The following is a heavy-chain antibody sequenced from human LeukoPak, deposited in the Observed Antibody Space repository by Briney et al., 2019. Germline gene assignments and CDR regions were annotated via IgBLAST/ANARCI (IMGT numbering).Heavy chain of an antibody. J-gene: IGHJ3*02. V-gene: IGHV1-46*01. D-gene: IGHD3-22*01. Sequence: ASVKVSCKASGYTFTSYYMHWVRQAPGQGLEWMGMINPSGGSTNYPQKFQGRVTMTRDMSTSTAYMELSRLRSEDTAVYYCARAIVTSPRSTSAICGQGTMVTVSS. CDR3: ARAIVTSPRSTSAI. CDR2: INPSGGST. CDR1: GYTFTSYY.